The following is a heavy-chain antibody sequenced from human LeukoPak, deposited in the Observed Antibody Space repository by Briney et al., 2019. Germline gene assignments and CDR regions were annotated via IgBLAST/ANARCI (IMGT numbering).Heavy chain of an antibody. J-gene: IGHJ4*02. Sequence: SETLSLTCTVPGGSISSSSYYWGWIRQPPGKGLEWIGSIYYSGSTYYNPSLKSRVTISVDTSKNQFSLKLSSVTAADTAVYYCARGVLLWFGELLRPLGSFDYWGQGTLVTVSS. CDR2: IYYSGST. V-gene: IGHV4-39*01. CDR3: ARGVLLWFGELLRPLGSFDY. D-gene: IGHD3-10*01. CDR1: GGSISSSSYY.